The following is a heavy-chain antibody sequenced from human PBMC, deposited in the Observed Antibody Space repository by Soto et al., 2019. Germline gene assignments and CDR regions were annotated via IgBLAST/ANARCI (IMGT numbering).Heavy chain of an antibody. CDR3: ARDVAVAGTDYYYGMDV. CDR1: GGTFSSYA. V-gene: IGHV1-69*01. CDR2: IIPIFGTA. Sequence: QVQLVQSGAEVKKPGSSVKVSCKASGGTFSSYAISRVRQAPGQGLEWMGGIIPIFGTANYAQKFQGRVTITADESTSTAYMELSSLRSEDTAVYYCARDVAVAGTDYYYGMDVWGQGTTVTVSS. J-gene: IGHJ6*02. D-gene: IGHD6-19*01.